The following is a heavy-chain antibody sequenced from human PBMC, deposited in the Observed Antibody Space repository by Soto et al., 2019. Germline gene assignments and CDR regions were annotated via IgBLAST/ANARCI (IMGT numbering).Heavy chain of an antibody. J-gene: IGHJ5*02. CDR1: GGSISSGGYS. CDR2: IYHSGST. V-gene: IGHV4-30-2*01. Sequence: SETLYLTCAVSGGSISSGGYSWSWIRQPPGKGLEWIGYIYHSGSTYYNPSLKSRVTISVDRSKNQFSLKLSSVTATDTAVYYCARVPGPWGQGTLVTVSS. CDR3: ARVPGP. D-gene: IGHD7-27*01.